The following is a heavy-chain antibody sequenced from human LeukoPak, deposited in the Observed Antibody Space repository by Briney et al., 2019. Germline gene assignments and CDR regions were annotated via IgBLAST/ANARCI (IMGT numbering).Heavy chain of an antibody. CDR3: ARDALYSSPLTDY. Sequence: PGGSLRLSCVASGFTFDDYGMSWVRQTPGKGLEWVTGVNWNGGSTGYADSVKGRFTISRDNAKNSLYLQMNSLRAEDTALYYCARDALYSSPLTDYWGQGTLVTVSS. J-gene: IGHJ4*02. CDR2: VNWNGGST. D-gene: IGHD4-11*01. CDR1: GFTFDDYG. V-gene: IGHV3-20*04.